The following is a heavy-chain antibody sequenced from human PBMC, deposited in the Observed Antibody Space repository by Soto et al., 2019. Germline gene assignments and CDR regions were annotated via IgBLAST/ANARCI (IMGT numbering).Heavy chain of an antibody. CDR3: ARVRVIRGVIPSHFGL. V-gene: IGHV1-69*06. CDR1: GGTFTSSG. D-gene: IGHD3-10*01. J-gene: IGHJ4*02. Sequence: QAHLAQSGAEVKKPGSSVTVSCKASGGTFTSSGISWVRQAPGQGLDWLGVIIPLYGTVNYAQKFQGIVSITADKSTSTAYMDLNSLRSDDTAVYYCARVRVIRGVIPSHFGLWGQGTQVTVSS. CDR2: IIPLYGTV.